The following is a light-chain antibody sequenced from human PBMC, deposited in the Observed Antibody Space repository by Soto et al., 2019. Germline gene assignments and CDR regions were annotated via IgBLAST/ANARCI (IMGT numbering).Light chain of an antibody. CDR3: QQYNSYSPA. CDR2: GAS. V-gene: IGKV3-20*01. J-gene: IGKJ1*01. CDR1: QSVSSSY. Sequence: EIVLTQSPGTLSLSPGERATLSCRASQSVSSSYLAWYQQKPGQAPRLLIYGASSRATGIPDRFSGSGSGTEFTLTISSLQPDDFATYYCQQYNSYSPAFGQGTGGYQ.